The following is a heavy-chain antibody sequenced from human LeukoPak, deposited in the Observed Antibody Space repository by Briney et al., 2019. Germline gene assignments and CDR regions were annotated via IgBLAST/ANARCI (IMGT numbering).Heavy chain of an antibody. CDR3: ARDRVVRGASAFDI. V-gene: IGHV4-59*01. J-gene: IGHJ3*02. CDR2: IYYSGST. Sequence: PSETLSLTCTVSGDSISGYYWTWIRQPAGKGLEWIGYIYYSGSTNYNPSLKSRVTISVDTSKNQFSLKLSSVTAADTAVYYCARDRVVRGASAFDIWGQGTMVTVSS. D-gene: IGHD3-10*01. CDR1: GDSISGYY.